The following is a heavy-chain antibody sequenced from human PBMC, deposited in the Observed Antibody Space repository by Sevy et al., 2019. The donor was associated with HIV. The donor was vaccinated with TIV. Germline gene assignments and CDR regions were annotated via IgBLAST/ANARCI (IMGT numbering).Heavy chain of an antibody. CDR1: GFTFSSYS. CDR2: ISSSSIYI. V-gene: IGHV3-21*01. D-gene: IGHD3-16*01. Sequence: GGSLRLSCAASGFTFSSYSMNWVRQAPGKGLEWVSSISSSSIYIYYADSVKGRFTISRDNAKNSLYLQMNSLRAEDTAIYYCARDRGEILSSAFDYWGQGTLVTVSS. J-gene: IGHJ4*02. CDR3: ARDRGEILSSAFDY.